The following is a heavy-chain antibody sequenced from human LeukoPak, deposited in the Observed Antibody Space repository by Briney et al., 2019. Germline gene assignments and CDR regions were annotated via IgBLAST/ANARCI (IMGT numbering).Heavy chain of an antibody. V-gene: IGHV3-15*01. D-gene: IGHD2-2*01. J-gene: IGHJ6*03. CDR3: TSRRCSSTSCPLIYYYYYMDV. CDR1: GFTFSNAW. Sequence: GGSLRLSCAASGFTFSNAWMSWVRQAPGKGLEWVGRIKSKTDGGTIDYAAPVKGRFTISRNDSKNTLYLQMNSLKTEDTAVYYCTSRRCSSTSCPLIYYYYYMDVWGKGTTVTVSS. CDR2: IKSKTDGGTI.